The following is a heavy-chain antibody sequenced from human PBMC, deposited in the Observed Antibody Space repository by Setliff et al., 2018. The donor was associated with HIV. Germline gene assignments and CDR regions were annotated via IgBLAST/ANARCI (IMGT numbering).Heavy chain of an antibody. CDR1: GDIFSFYP. V-gene: IGHV1-69*13. D-gene: IGHD1-26*01. CDR2: IIPALGTA. CDR3: ARDAGYSGSAWDS. Sequence: SVKVSCKASGDIFSFYPISWLRQAPGQGPEWMGGIIPALGTANYAQKFQGRVTFTADESTNTAFMELSSLRSEDTAVYYCARDAGYSGSAWDSWGQGTLVTVSS. J-gene: IGHJ4*02.